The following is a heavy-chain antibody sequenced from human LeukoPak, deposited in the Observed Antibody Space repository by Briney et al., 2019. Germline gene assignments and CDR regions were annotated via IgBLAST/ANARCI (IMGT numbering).Heavy chain of an antibody. V-gene: IGHV1-18*01. Sequence: ASVKVSCKASGYTFTSYGISWVRQAPGQGLEWMGWISAYNGNTNYAQKLQGRVTMTTDTSTSTAYMELRSLRSDDTAVYYCASLIAAAGTYYGMDVWGQGTTVTVSS. CDR2: ISAYNGNT. J-gene: IGHJ6*02. CDR3: ASLIAAAGTYYGMDV. D-gene: IGHD6-13*01. CDR1: GYTFTSYG.